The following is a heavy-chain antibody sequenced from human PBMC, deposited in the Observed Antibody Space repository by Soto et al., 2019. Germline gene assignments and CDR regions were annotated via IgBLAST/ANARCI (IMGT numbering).Heavy chain of an antibody. CDR1: GYSFTSYW. CDR2: IYPGDSDT. V-gene: IGHV5-51*01. CDR3: ARQPRRYCGGDGYSDWFDP. D-gene: IGHD2-21*02. Sequence: GESLKISCKGSGYSFTSYWIGWVRQMPGKGLEWMGIIYPGDSDTRYSPSFQGQVTISADKSISTAYLQWSSLKASDTAMYYCARQPRRYCGGDGYSDWFDPWGQGTLVTVSS. J-gene: IGHJ5*02.